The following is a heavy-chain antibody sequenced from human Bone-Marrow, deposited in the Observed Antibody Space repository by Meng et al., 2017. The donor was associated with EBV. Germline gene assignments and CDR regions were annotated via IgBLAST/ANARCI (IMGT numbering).Heavy chain of an antibody. J-gene: IGHJ4*02. V-gene: IGHV4-4*02. CDR3: ASLAAAGPPFDY. CDR1: GGSISSSTW. Sequence: QVQLQGSGPGLVKPVGALSLTCAVSGGSISSSTWGRWVRQPAGKGREWIGEIYHSGSTNYNPSLKSRVTISVDKSKNQFSLKLSSVTAADTAVYYCASLAAAGPPFDYWGQGTLVTVSS. CDR2: IYHSGST. D-gene: IGHD6-13*01.